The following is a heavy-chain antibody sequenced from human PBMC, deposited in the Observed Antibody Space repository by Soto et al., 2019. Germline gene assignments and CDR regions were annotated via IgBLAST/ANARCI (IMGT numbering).Heavy chain of an antibody. CDR2: ISWNSGTR. Sequence: EVQLVESGGGLVQPGRSLRLSCAASGFTFDDYAMHWVRQAPGKGLEWVSGISWNSGTRAYADSVKGRFTISRDNAKNSLNLQMNSLRPADTSFDYCAKDKELGVSWGAFDIWGQGKMITVSS. CDR3: AKDKELGVSWGAFDI. J-gene: IGHJ3*02. CDR1: GFTFDDYA. D-gene: IGHD1-7*01. V-gene: IGHV3-9*01.